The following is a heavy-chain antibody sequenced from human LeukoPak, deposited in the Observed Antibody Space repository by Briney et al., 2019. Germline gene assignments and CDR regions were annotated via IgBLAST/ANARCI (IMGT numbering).Heavy chain of an antibody. CDR1: GGSISSGDYY. V-gene: IGHV4-30-4*01. Sequence: SETLSLTCTVSGGSISSGDYYWSWIRQPPGKGLEWIGYIYYSGSTYYNPSLKSRVTISVDTSKNQFSLKLSSVTAADTAVYYCARERYYDFWSGYYPYYYYGMDVWGQGTTVTVSS. CDR3: ARERYYDFWSGYYPYYYYGMDV. J-gene: IGHJ6*02. D-gene: IGHD3-3*01. CDR2: IYYSGST.